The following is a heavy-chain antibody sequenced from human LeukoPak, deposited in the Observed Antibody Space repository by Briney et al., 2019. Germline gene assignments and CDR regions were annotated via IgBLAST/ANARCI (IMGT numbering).Heavy chain of an antibody. Sequence: SETLSLTCTVSGGSISGYYWSWIRQPPGKRLEWIGYIYDSGGTNYNPSLKSRVTISLDTSKNQFSLKLSSVTAADTAVYYCARVQGSSGWYPLTSYYYYYYYMDVWGKGTTVTVSS. J-gene: IGHJ6*03. CDR3: ARVQGSSGWYPLTSYYYYYYYMDV. CDR1: GGSISGYY. CDR2: IYDSGGT. D-gene: IGHD6-19*01. V-gene: IGHV4-59*01.